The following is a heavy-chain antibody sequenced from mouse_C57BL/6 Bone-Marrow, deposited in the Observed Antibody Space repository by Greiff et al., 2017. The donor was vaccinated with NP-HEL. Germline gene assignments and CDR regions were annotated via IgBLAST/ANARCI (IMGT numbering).Heavy chain of an antibody. V-gene: IGHV5-4*01. CDR1: GFTFSSYA. CDR3: ARYGYDDAMDY. D-gene: IGHD2-2*01. CDR2: ISDGGSYT. Sequence: EVQRVESGGGLVKPGGSLKLSCAASGFTFSSYAMSWVRQTPEKRLEWVATISDGGSYTYYPDNVKGRFTISRDNAKNNLYLQMSHLKSEDTAMDYCARYGYDDAMDYWGQGTSVTVSS. J-gene: IGHJ4*01.